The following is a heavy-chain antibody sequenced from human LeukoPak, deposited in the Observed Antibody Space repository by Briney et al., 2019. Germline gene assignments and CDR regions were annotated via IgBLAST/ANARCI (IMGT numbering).Heavy chain of an antibody. V-gene: IGHV4-59*01. CDR1: GDSISNYY. D-gene: IGHD5-12*01. CDR3: ASFNYDVTGDSHMDV. Sequence: SETLSLTCTVSGDSISNYYWTWIRQPPGKGLEWIGYLFYSGSTNYNPSLKSRVTISVDTSKNQFSLKLSSVTAADTAVYYCASFNYDVTGDSHMDVWGKGTTVTVSS. CDR2: LFYSGST. J-gene: IGHJ6*03.